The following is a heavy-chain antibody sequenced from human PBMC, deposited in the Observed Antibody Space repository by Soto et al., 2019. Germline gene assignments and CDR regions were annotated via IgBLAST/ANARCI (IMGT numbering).Heavy chain of an antibody. Sequence: SVKVSCKASGFTFTSSAVQWVRHTRGQRLEWIGWIVVGSGNTNYAQKFQERVTITRDMSTSTAYMELSSLRSEDTAVYYCAADPLYYYDSSGPYAFDIWGQGTMVTVSS. V-gene: IGHV1-58*01. CDR1: GFTFTSSA. J-gene: IGHJ3*02. CDR3: AADPLYYYDSSGPYAFDI. CDR2: IVVGSGNT. D-gene: IGHD3-22*01.